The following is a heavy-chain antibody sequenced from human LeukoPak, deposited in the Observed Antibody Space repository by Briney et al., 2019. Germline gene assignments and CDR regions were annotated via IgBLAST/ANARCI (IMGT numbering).Heavy chain of an antibody. CDR3: ARSGWPYYFDY. D-gene: IGHD3-22*01. CDR2: IHSDGSST. V-gene: IGHV3-74*01. Sequence: GSLRLSCAASGFTFSSYWMHWARQAPGKGLVWVSRIHSDGSSTSYADSVRGRFTISRDDAKSTLYLQMNSLRAEDTAVYYCARSGWPYYFDYWGQGTLVTVSS. J-gene: IGHJ4*02. CDR1: GFTFSSYW.